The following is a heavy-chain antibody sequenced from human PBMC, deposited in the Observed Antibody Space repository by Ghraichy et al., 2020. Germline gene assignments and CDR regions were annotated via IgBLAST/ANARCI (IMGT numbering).Heavy chain of an antibody. Sequence: ASVKVSCKASGYTFTSYYMHWVRQAPGQGLEWMGIINPSGGTTSYAQKFRGRVTMTRDTSTSTVYMELSSLRSEDTAVFYCARGGGDSNYFDYWGQGTLVTVSS. D-gene: IGHD3-22*01. CDR1: GYTFTSYY. CDR3: ARGGGDSNYFDY. J-gene: IGHJ4*02. V-gene: IGHV1-46*01. CDR2: INPSGGTT.